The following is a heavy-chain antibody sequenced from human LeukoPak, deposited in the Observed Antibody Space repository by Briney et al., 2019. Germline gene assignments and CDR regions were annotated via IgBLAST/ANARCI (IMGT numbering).Heavy chain of an antibody. CDR3: ARGGGYSYGYDY. V-gene: IGHV4-59*01. Sequence: SETLSLTCTVSGGSISSYYWSWIRQPPGKGLEWIGYIYYSGSTNYNPSLKSRVTISVDTSKNQFSLKLSSVTAADAAVYYCARGGGYSYGYDYWGQGTLVTVSS. CDR1: GGSISSYY. D-gene: IGHD5-18*01. J-gene: IGHJ4*02. CDR2: IYYSGST.